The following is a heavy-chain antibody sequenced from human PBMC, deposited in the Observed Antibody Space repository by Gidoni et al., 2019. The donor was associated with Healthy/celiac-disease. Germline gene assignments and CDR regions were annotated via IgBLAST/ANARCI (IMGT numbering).Heavy chain of an antibody. J-gene: IGHJ4*02. V-gene: IGHV3-15*01. Sequence: VESGGGLVKPGGSLRLYCAASGFTFSNAWMSWVRQAPGKGLEWVGRIKSKTDGGTTDYAAPVKGRFTISRDDSKNTLYLQMNSLKTEDTAVYYCTTDIVVVPAATGPGYWGQGTLVTVSS. CDR2: IKSKTDGGTT. CDR3: TTDIVVVPAATGPGY. CDR1: GFTFSNAW. D-gene: IGHD2-2*01.